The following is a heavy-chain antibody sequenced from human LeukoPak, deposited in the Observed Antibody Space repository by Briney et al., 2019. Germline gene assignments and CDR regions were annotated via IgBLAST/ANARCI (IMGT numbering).Heavy chain of an antibody. J-gene: IGHJ4*02. D-gene: IGHD3-9*01. Sequence: APVKVSCKASGGTFSSYAISWVRQAPGQGLEWMGGIIPIFGTANYAQKFQGRVTITADESTSTAYMELSSLRSEDTAVYYCARERAKYDILTGYFDYWGQGTLVTVSS. CDR3: ARERAKYDILTGYFDY. V-gene: IGHV1-69*13. CDR2: IIPIFGTA. CDR1: GGTFSSYA.